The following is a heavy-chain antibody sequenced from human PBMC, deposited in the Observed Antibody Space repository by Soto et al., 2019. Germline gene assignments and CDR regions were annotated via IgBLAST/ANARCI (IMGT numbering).Heavy chain of an antibody. CDR2: IYYSGST. V-gene: IGHV4-39*01. Sequence: SETLSLTCTVSGGSISSSSFHWGWIRQPPGKGLEWIGSIYYSGSTYYSPSLKSRVTLSVDTSKNHFSLKLSSVTAADTVVYYCARRERAAGTDWWFDPWGQGTLVTV. J-gene: IGHJ5*02. D-gene: IGHD6-13*01. CDR3: ARRERAAGTDWWFDP. CDR1: GGSISSSSFH.